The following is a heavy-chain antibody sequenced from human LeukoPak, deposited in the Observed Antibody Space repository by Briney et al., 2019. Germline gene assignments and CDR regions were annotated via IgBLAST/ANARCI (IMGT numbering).Heavy chain of an antibody. V-gene: IGHV1-18*01. CDR1: GYTFTNYG. J-gene: IGHJ4*02. CDR3: ARRSESRGNDY. CDR2: ISAYNGNT. Sequence: SVQVSCKASGYTFTNYGVTWVRQAPGQGLEWMGWISAYNGNTNYAQKVMGRVTMTTDTSTTTAYMELRSLRSDDTAVYYCARRSESRGNDYWGQGTLVTVSS. D-gene: IGHD3-10*01.